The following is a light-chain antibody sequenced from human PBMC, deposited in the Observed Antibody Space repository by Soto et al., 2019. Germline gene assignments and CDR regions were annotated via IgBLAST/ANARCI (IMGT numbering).Light chain of an antibody. CDR2: GAS. V-gene: IGKV3-15*01. Sequence: EILITPSPVTLSLSAAEEANLSFTASQRVSSTLASYQQKPAQAPTLLIYGASTRSTGVPARFSGSGSGTEFTLTIITLQPEDYAVYYCQQYNNWPPVTFGQGTRLEI. J-gene: IGKJ5*01. CDR1: QRVSST. CDR3: QQYNNWPPVT.